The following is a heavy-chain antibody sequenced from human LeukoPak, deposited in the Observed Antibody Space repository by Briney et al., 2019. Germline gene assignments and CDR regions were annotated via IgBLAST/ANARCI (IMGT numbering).Heavy chain of an antibody. CDR2: ISGSGGST. CDR3: AKDSSPMITFGGVILRPLPYFDY. J-gene: IGHJ4*02. CDR1: GFTFSSYA. D-gene: IGHD3-16*02. Sequence: PGGSLRLSCAASGFTFSSYAMSWVCQAPGKGLEWVSAISGSGGSTYYADSVKGRFTISRDNSKNTLYLQMNSLRAEDTAVYYCAKDSSPMITFGGVILRPLPYFDYWGQGTLVTVSS. V-gene: IGHV3-23*01.